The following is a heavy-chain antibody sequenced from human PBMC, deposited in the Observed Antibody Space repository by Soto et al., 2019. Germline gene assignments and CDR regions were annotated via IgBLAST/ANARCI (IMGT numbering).Heavy chain of an antibody. CDR2: IYTSGST. V-gene: IGHV4-4*07. CDR3: ARGGGSFAY. D-gene: IGHD1-26*01. CDR1: GGSIRSYY. Sequence: QVQLQESCPGLVKPSETLSLTCSVSGGSIRSYYWSWIRQPAGQGLEWIGRIYTSGSTNYSPSLMSRVTMSGDTSTNQFSLQLSCVIDADNAVDYCARGGGSFAYWGQGTLVSVCS. J-gene: IGHJ4*02.